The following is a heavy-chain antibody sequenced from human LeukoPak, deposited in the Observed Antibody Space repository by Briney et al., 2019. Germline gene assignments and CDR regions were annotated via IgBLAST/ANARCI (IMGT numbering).Heavy chain of an antibody. J-gene: IGHJ5*02. D-gene: IGHD3-10*01. CDR1: GYTFAGYY. CDR3: ARDWFLSTYYYGSGSYFTP. Sequence: ASVKASCKASGYTFAGYYMHWVRQAPGQGLEWMGRINPNSGGTNYAQKFQGRVTMTRDTSISTAYMELSRLRSDDTAVYYCARDWFLSTYYYGSGSYFTPWGQGTLVTVSS. CDR2: INPNSGGT. V-gene: IGHV1-2*06.